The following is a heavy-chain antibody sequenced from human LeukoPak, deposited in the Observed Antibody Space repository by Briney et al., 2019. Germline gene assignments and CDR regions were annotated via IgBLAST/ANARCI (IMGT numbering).Heavy chain of an antibody. J-gene: IGHJ3*02. CDR2: ISYDGSNK. Sequence: GGSLRLSCAASGFTFSSYAMHWVRQAPGKGLEWVAVISYDGSNKYYADSVKGRFTFSRDNSKNTLYLQMNSLRAEDTAVYYCARRPQYYYGSGSYPNAFDIWGQGTMVTVSS. D-gene: IGHD3-10*01. CDR3: ARRPQYYYGSGSYPNAFDI. CDR1: GFTFSSYA. V-gene: IGHV3-30-3*01.